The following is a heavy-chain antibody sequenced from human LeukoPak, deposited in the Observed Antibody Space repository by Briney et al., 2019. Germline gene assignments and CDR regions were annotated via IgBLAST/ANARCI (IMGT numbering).Heavy chain of an antibody. J-gene: IGHJ2*01. D-gene: IGHD4-17*01. CDR2: IGTKGDT. Sequence: GGSLRLSCAASGLSFSGYDMHWDRQAAGKGLEWVSAIGTKGDTYYSGSVRGRFTISRENGKNSLYLQMNSLRAGDTAVYYCAREMSDTVTWGWYFDLWGRGTLVTVSS. CDR3: AREMSDTVTWGWYFDL. CDR1: GLSFSGYD. V-gene: IGHV3-13*01.